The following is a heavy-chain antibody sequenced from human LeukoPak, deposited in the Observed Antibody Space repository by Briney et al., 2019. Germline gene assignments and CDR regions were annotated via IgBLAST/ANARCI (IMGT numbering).Heavy chain of an antibody. D-gene: IGHD5-18*01. Sequence: GGSLRLSCAASGFPFSTYAMSWVRQAPGKGLEWVSYISSSSDALYYADSVKGRFTVSRDNAKNSLYLQMNSLRDEDTAVYYCARDAGYTYAFDIWGQGTMVTVSS. J-gene: IGHJ3*02. CDR1: GFPFSTYA. CDR2: ISSSSDAL. V-gene: IGHV3-48*02. CDR3: ARDAGYTYAFDI.